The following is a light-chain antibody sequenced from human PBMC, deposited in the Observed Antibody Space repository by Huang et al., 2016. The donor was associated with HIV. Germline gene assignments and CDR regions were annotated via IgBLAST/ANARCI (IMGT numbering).Light chain of an antibody. CDR3: QQRSNWYT. V-gene: IGKV3-11*01. CDR2: DAS. CDR1: QSVNSY. J-gene: IGKJ2*01. Sequence: ELVLTQSPATLSLSPGERATLSCRASQSVNSYLAWYQQKPGQAPRLLIYDASNRATGIPARFSGSGSGTDFTLTISSLEPEDFAFYYCQQRSNWYTFGQGTKLEIK.